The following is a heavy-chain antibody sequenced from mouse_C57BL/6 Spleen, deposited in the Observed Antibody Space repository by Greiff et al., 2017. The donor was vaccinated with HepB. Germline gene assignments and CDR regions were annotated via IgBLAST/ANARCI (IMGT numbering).Heavy chain of an antibody. Sequence: EVKLQQSGPELVKPGASVKISCKASGYTFTDYYMNWVKQSHGKSLEWIGDINPNNGGTSYNQKFKGKATLTVDKSSSTAYMELRSLTSEDSAVYYCARVIDYWGQGTTLTVSS. CDR3: ARVIDY. CDR1: GYTFTDYY. V-gene: IGHV1-26*01. CDR2: INPNNGGT. J-gene: IGHJ2*01.